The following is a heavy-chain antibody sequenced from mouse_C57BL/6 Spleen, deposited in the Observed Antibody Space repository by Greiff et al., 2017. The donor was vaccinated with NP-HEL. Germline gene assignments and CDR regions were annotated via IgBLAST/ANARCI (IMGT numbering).Heavy chain of an antibody. CDR1: GFTFSSYA. J-gene: IGHJ3*01. Sequence: EVKLVESGEGLVKPGGSLKLSCAASGFTFSSYAMSWVRQTPEKRLEWVAYISSGGDYIYYADTVKGRFTISRDNARNTLYLQMSSLKSEDTAMYYCTRDQRYDYDGGFAYWGQGTLVTVSA. V-gene: IGHV5-9-1*02. D-gene: IGHD2-4*01. CDR2: ISSGGDYI. CDR3: TRDQRYDYDGGFAY.